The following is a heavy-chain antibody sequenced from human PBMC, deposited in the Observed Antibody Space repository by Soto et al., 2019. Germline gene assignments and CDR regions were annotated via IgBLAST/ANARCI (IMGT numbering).Heavy chain of an antibody. J-gene: IGHJ4*02. CDR2: VYYSGTT. CDR1: GGSVNYYY. Sequence: QVLLQESGPGLVQPSETLSLTCTVSGGSVNYYYWNWIRQSPGKGLEWIGYVYYSGTTYYNPSLQSRVTISIDTSRNQFSLKLTSVTAADSAIYYCARVGRSWRYFFDSWGRGTLVTVSS. CDR3: ARVGRSWRYFFDS. V-gene: IGHV4-59*02. D-gene: IGHD6-13*01.